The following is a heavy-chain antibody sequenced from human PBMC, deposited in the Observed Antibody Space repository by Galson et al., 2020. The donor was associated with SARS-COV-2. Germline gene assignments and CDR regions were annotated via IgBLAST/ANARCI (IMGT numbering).Heavy chain of an antibody. D-gene: IGHD2-15*01. Sequence: GGSLRLSCAASGFTFSSYGMHWVRQAPGKGLEWVALIWYDGSDKYFADSVKGRFTISRDNSKNTVYLQMNSLGAEDTAVYYCAKDGHFCTGGSCYCDFWGQGTLVTVSS. J-gene: IGHJ4*02. CDR2: IWYDGSDK. CDR3: AKDGHFCTGGSCYCDF. V-gene: IGHV3-33*06. CDR1: GFTFSSYG.